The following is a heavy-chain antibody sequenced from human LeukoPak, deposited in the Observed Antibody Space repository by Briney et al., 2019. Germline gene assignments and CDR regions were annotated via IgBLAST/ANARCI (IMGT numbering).Heavy chain of an antibody. J-gene: IGHJ4*02. Sequence: PGGSLRLSCAASGFTVSSNYMSWVRQAPGKGLEWVSAISGSGGSTYYADSVKGRFAISRDNSKNTLYLQMNSLRAEDTAVYYCAKDRDSSSMFDYWGQGTLVTVSS. CDR1: GFTVSSNY. D-gene: IGHD6-13*01. CDR2: ISGSGGST. CDR3: AKDRDSSSMFDY. V-gene: IGHV3-23*01.